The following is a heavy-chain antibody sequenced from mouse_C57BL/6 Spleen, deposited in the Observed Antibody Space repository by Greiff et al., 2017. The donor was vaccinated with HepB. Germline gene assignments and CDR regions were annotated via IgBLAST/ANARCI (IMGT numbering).Heavy chain of an antibody. CDR1: GYTFTSYW. J-gene: IGHJ2*01. CDR3: ARLDTTAVYYVDY. V-gene: IGHV1-50*01. CDR2: IDPSDSYT. Sequence: VQLQQPGAELVKPGASVKLSCKASGYTFTSYWMQWVKQRPGPGLEWIGEIDPSDSYTNYNQKFKGKATLTVDTSSSTAYMQLSSLTSEDSAVYYCARLDTTAVYYVDYWGKGTTLTVAS. D-gene: IGHD1-2*01.